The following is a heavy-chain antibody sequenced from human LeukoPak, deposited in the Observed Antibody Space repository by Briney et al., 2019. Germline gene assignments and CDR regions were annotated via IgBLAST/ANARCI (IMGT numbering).Heavy chain of an antibody. CDR3: ARGGHTAMVPFDY. CDR1: GGSFSGYY. CDR2: INHSGST. D-gene: IGHD5-18*01. Sequence: SETLSLTCAVYGGSFSGYYWSWIRQPPGKGLEWTGEINHSGSTNYNPSLKSRVTISVDTSKNQFSLKLSSVTAADTAVYYCARGGHTAMVPFDYWGQGTLVTVSS. J-gene: IGHJ4*02. V-gene: IGHV4-34*01.